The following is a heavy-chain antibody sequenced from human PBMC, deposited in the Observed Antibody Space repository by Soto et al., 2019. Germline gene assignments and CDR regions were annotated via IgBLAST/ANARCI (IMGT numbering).Heavy chain of an antibody. CDR1: GGSFSGYY. Sequence: SETLSLTCAVYGGSFSGYYWSWIRQPPGKGLEWIGEINHSGSTNYNPSLKSRVTISVDTSKNQFSLKLSSVTAADTAVYYCASGRAMVRGILPRYYYGMDVWGQGTTVT. V-gene: IGHV4-34*01. D-gene: IGHD3-10*01. J-gene: IGHJ6*02. CDR2: INHSGST. CDR3: ASGRAMVRGILPRYYYGMDV.